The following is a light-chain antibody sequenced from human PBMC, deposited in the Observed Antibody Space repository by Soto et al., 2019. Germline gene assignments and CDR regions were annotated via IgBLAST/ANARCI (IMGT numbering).Light chain of an antibody. Sequence: EIVMTQAPATMSVSPRERATLSCRASQSVSSNLAWYQQKPGQAPRLLIYGASTRATGIPARFSGSGSGTEFTLTISSLQSEDFAVYYCQQRSNWPPITFGQGTRLEIK. J-gene: IGKJ5*01. CDR3: QQRSNWPPIT. CDR2: GAS. CDR1: QSVSSN. V-gene: IGKV3-15*01.